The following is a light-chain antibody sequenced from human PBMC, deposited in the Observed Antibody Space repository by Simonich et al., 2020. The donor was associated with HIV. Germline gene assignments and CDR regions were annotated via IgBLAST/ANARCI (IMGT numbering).Light chain of an antibody. Sequence: EIALTQSPGTLSLSPGERATLSCRASQSVSSSYLAWYQQKPGQAPRLLIYGASSRATGIPDRFSGSGSGTDFTLTISSTQSEDFAVYYCQQYNNWPLTFGGGTKVEIK. J-gene: IGKJ4*01. CDR2: GAS. CDR1: QSVSSSY. V-gene: IGKV3-20*01. CDR3: QQYNNWPLT.